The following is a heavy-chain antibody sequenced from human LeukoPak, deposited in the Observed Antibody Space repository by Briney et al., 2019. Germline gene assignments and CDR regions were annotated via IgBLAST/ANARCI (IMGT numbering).Heavy chain of an antibody. Sequence: PGGSLRLSCAASGFTFSSYAMSWVRQAPGKGLEWVSAISGSGGSTYYADSVKGRFIISRDNSKNTLYLQMNSLRAEDTAVYYCAKSPVLWFGEWYYYYYMDVWGKGTTVTVSS. CDR1: GFTFSSYA. CDR3: AKSPVLWFGEWYYYYYMDV. CDR2: ISGSGGST. D-gene: IGHD3-10*01. V-gene: IGHV3-23*01. J-gene: IGHJ6*03.